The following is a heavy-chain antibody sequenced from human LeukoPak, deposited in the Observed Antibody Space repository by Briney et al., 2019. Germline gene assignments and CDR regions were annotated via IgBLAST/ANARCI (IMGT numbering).Heavy chain of an antibody. V-gene: IGHV5-51*01. D-gene: IGHD2-2*02. CDR1: GYSFTSYW. CDR3: ARHREGDCSSTSCYRDSRWFDP. CDR2: IYPGDSDT. Sequence: GESLKISCKGSGYSFTSYWIGWVRQMPGKGLEWMGIIYPGDSDTGYSPSFQGQVTISADKSISTAYLQWSSLKASDTAMYYCARHREGDCSSTSCYRDSRWFDPWGQGTLVTVSS. J-gene: IGHJ5*02.